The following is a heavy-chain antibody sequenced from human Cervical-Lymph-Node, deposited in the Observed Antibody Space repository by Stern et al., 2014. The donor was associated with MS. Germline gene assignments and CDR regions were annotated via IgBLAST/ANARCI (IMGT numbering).Heavy chain of an antibody. V-gene: IGHV3-30*18. J-gene: IGHJ1*01. Sequence: QVQLVQSGGGVVQPGRSLRLSCAASGFTFSSYGMHWVRQAPGKGLEWVAVISYDGSNKYYADSVKGRFTISRDNSKNTLYLQMNSLRAEDTAVYYCAKDLPYYYGSGFLWGQGTLVIVSS. D-gene: IGHD3-10*01. CDR1: GFTFSSYG. CDR3: AKDLPYYYGSGFL. CDR2: ISYDGSNK.